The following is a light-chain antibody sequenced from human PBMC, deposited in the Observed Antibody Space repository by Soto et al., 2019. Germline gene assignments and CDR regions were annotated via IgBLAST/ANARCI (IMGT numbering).Light chain of an antibody. CDR2: TAS. CDR1: QSISDY. Sequence: DIQMTQSPSSLSASVGDRVTITCRASQSISDYLNWYQQKPGEAPKLPIYTASSLHSGVPSRFSGSGSGTDFTLTISSLQPEDFAAYYCQQSYRTPRTFGQGTKVDIK. J-gene: IGKJ1*01. V-gene: IGKV1-39*01. CDR3: QQSYRTPRT.